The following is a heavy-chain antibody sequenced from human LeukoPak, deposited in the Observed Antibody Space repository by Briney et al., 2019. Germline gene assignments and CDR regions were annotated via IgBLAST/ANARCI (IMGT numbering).Heavy chain of an antibody. D-gene: IGHD3/OR15-3a*01. CDR2: INPNSGGT. CDR1: GYTFTGYY. V-gene: IGHV1-2*02. Sequence: ASVKVSCKASGYTFTGYYMHWVRQAPGQGLEWMGWINPNSGGTNYAQKFQGRVTMTRDTSISTAYMELSRLRSDDTAVYYCARPAFKGTGSRCYFDYWGQGTLVTVSS. J-gene: IGHJ4*02. CDR3: ARPAFKGTGSRCYFDY.